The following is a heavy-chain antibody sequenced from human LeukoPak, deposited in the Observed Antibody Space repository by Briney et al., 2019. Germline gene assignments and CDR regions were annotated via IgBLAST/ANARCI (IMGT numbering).Heavy chain of an antibody. V-gene: IGHV3-21*01. CDR2: ITYSSTYI. J-gene: IGHJ6*03. CDR1: GFTFDDYA. D-gene: IGHD1-26*01. CDR3: ARDPYSGGYGSYYYYYMDV. Sequence: PGRSLRLSCAASGFTFDDYAMHWVRHAPGKVLEWVSSITYSSTYIYYADSVKGRFTISRDNAKNSVYLEMNSLRAEDTAVYYCARDPYSGGYGSYYYYYMDVWGKGTTVTISS.